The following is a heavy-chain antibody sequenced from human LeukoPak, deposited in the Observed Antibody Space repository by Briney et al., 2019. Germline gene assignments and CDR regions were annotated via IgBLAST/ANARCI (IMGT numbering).Heavy chain of an antibody. CDR3: ANAYYPQGY. Sequence: GRSLRLSCVASGFTFTTFWMAWVRQAPGKGLEWVANINEDGSEERYVDSVQGRFIISRDNTERSLYLQMNSLRAEDTAVYYCANAYYPQGYWGQGTLVTVSS. V-gene: IGHV3-7*03. D-gene: IGHD3-10*01. CDR2: INEDGSEE. J-gene: IGHJ4*02. CDR1: GFTFTTFW.